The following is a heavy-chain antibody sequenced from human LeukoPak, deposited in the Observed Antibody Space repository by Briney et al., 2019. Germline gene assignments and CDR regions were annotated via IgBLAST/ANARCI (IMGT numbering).Heavy chain of an antibody. CDR1: GFTFSSYA. CDR3: ARAWELPRPFDY. CDR2: ISYDGSNK. D-gene: IGHD1-26*01. J-gene: IGHJ4*02. V-gene: IGHV3-30-3*01. Sequence: GGPLRLSCAASGFTFSSYAMHWVRQAPGKGLEWVAVISYDGSNKYYADSVKGRFTISRDNSKNTLYLQMNSLRAEDTAVYYCARAWELPRPFDYWGQGTLVTVSS.